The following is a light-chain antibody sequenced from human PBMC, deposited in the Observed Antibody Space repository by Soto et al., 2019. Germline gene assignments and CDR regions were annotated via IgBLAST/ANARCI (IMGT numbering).Light chain of an antibody. J-gene: IGLJ2*01. V-gene: IGLV2-11*01. CDR3: CSYAVSYTPVV. CDR2: DVS. CDR1: SSAVGGYNY. Sequence: QSALTQPRSVSGSPGPSVTISCTGTSSAVGGYNYVSWYQQHPGKAPKLMIYDVSKRPSGVPDRFSGSTSGNTASLTLSGLQAEDEAEYYCCSYAVSYTPVVVGGGTKLTVL.